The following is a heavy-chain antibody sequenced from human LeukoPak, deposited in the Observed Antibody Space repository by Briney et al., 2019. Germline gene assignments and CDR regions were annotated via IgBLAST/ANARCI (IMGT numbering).Heavy chain of an antibody. CDR3: ARLSGSYGTRRRGRNYFDY. CDR2: IYSGGST. J-gene: IGHJ4*02. V-gene: IGHV3-66*04. CDR1: GFTFSSNY. D-gene: IGHD1-26*01. Sequence: GSLRLSCAASGFTFSSNYMSWVRQAPGKGLEWVSVIYSGGSTYYSDSVKGRFTISRDNSKNTLYLQMNSLRAEDTAVYYCARLSGSYGTRRRGRNYFDYWGQGTLVTVSS.